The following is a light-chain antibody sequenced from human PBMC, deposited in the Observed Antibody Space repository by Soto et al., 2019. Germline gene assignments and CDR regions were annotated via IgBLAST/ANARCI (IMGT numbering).Light chain of an antibody. V-gene: IGLV1-44*01. CDR1: SSNIGSKT. J-gene: IGLJ1*01. CDR3: AAWDDSLNGNYV. CDR2: SNN. Sequence: QSVLTPPPSASGTPGQRVTISCSGSSSNIGSKTVNWYQQLPGTAPKHLIYSNNQRPSGVPDQFSGSKSGNSASLAISGLQSEDEADYYCAAWDDSLNGNYVFGTGTKVTVL.